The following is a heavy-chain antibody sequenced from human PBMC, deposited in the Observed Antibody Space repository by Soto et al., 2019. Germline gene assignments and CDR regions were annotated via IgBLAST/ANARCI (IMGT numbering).Heavy chain of an antibody. D-gene: IGHD3-10*01. V-gene: IGHV3-48*01. CDR3: ARTYYYGSGIEGPDY. J-gene: IGHJ4*02. CDR2: ISSSSSTI. Sequence: GGSLRLSCAASGFTFSSYSMNWVSQAPGKGLEWVSYISSSSSTIYYADSVKGRFTISRDNAKNSLYLQMNSLRAEDTAVYYCARTYYYGSGIEGPDYWGQGTLVTVSP. CDR1: GFTFSSYS.